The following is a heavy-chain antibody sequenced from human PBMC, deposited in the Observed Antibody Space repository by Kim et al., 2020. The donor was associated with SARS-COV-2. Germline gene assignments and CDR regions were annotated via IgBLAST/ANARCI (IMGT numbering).Heavy chain of an antibody. CDR2: INTNTGNP. CDR1: GYTFTSYA. J-gene: IGHJ4*02. V-gene: IGHV7-4-1*02. CDR3: ARAHGGASVNPAPNCGGDCYREFLFAY. D-gene: IGHD2-21*01. Sequence: ASVKVSCKASGYTFTSYAMNWVRQAPGQGLEWMGWINTNTGNPTYAQGFTGRFVFSLDTSVSTAYLQISSLKAEDTAVYYCARAHGGASVNPAPNCGGDCYREFLFAYWGQGTLVTVSS.